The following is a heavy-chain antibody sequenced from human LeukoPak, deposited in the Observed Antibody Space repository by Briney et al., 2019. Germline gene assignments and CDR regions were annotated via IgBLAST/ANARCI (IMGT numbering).Heavy chain of an antibody. D-gene: IGHD3-16*01. CDR3: ARDSYYDYVWSN. Sequence: ASVKLSCTASGYTFTGYYMHWVRQAPGQGLEWMGWINPNSGGTNYAQKFQGRVTMTRDTSISTAYMELSRLRSDDTAVYYCARDSYYDYVWSNWGQGTLVTVSS. CDR2: INPNSGGT. V-gene: IGHV1-2*02. CDR1: GYTFTGYY. J-gene: IGHJ4*02.